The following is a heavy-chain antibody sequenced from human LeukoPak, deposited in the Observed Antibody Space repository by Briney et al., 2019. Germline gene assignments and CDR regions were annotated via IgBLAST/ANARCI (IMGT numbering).Heavy chain of an antibody. Sequence: SETLSLTCAVYGGSFSGYYWSWIRQPPGKGLEWIGEINHSGSTNYNPSLKSRVTISVDTSKNQFSLKLSSVTAADTAVYYCASRYCSSTSCYDGGDAFDIWGQGTMVTVSS. J-gene: IGHJ3*02. D-gene: IGHD2-2*01. CDR3: ASRYCSSTSCYDGGDAFDI. CDR2: INHSGST. V-gene: IGHV4-34*01. CDR1: GGSFSGYY.